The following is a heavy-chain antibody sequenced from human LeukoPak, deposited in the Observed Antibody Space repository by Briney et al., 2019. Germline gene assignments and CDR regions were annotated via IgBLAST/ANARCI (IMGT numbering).Heavy chain of an antibody. Sequence: PGGSLRLSCVASGLPIADFAMHWVRQAPGKGLEWVSIISGDGVSTFYADSVKGRFSISRDNSKNSLYLEMNSLRTEDAAMYYCAKESGEFDYWGQGTLVAVSS. CDR2: ISGDGVST. V-gene: IGHV3-43*02. CDR3: AKESGEFDY. CDR1: GLPIADFA. J-gene: IGHJ4*02.